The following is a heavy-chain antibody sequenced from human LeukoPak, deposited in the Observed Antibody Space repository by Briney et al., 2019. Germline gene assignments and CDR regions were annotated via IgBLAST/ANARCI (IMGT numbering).Heavy chain of an antibody. Sequence: PGSSVKVSCKASAGTFSSYAIIWVRQAPGQGLEWMGGIIPIFGTANYAQKFQGRVTITTDESTSTAYMELSSLRSEDTAVYYCARAGGDFWRGYLGDDSRGYSTGGAFDIWGQGTMVTVSS. V-gene: IGHV1-69*05. CDR2: IIPIFGTA. J-gene: IGHJ3*02. CDR1: AGTFSSYA. CDR3: ARAGGDFWRGYLGDDSRGYSTGGAFDI. D-gene: IGHD3-22*01.